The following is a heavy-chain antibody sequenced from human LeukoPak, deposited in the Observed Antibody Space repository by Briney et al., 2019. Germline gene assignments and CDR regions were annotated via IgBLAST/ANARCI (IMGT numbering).Heavy chain of an antibody. V-gene: IGHV3-23*01. CDR3: AKCCSGEADSSGYYYVLAFDI. J-gene: IGHJ3*02. CDR2: ISGSGGST. CDR1: GFTFSSYA. Sequence: GGSLRLSCAASGFTFSSYAMSWVRQAPGKGLEWVSAISGSGGSTYYADSVKGRFTISRDNSKNTLYLQMNSLRAEDTAVYYCAKCCSGEADSSGYYYVLAFDIWGQGTMVTVSS. D-gene: IGHD3-22*01.